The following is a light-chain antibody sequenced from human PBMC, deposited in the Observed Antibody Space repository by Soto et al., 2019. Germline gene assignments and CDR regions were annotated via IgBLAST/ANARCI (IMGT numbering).Light chain of an antibody. V-gene: IGKV3-11*01. CDR1: QNVRSY. CDR2: DTS. Sequence: EIVLTQSPATLSLSPGERATLSCRASQNVRSYLGWYQQKPGQAPRLLIYDTSKRVTGIPARFSGSGSGTDFTLTISSLEPEDSAVYYCQQRSNRPLTFGQGTRLENK. CDR3: QQRSNRPLT. J-gene: IGKJ5*01.